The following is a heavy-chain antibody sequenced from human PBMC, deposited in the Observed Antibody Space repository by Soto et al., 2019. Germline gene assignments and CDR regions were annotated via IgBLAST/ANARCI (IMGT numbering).Heavy chain of an antibody. CDR1: GFTFVNHA. CDR2: IGGSGESA. CDR3: AKDVGAGTDYFDY. Sequence: PGGSLRLSCAASGFTFVNHAMSWVRQAPGKGLEWVSVIGGSGESAHYADSVKGRLTVSRDNSKNTLYLQMNSLRVEDTAVYYCAKDVGAGTDYFDYWGQGALVTVSS. V-gene: IGHV3-23*01. J-gene: IGHJ4*02.